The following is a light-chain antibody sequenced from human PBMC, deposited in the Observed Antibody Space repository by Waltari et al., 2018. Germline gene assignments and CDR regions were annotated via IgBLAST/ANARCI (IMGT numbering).Light chain of an antibody. CDR1: QLISSY. CDR2: YAN. Sequence: IQMSHSPSSLSASVVDRVTITCRSSQLISSYLYWYHQKPGTAPKLLIYYANSLASGVPSRFSGSGSGKEFNLTISSLQNEDFATYYGQQGNSYPLTFGGGTKVEIK. V-gene: IGKV1-13*02. J-gene: IGKJ4*01. CDR3: QQGNSYPLT.